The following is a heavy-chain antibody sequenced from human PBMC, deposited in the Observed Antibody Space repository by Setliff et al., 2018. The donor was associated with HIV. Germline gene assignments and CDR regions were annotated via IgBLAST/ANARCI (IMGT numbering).Heavy chain of an antibody. CDR1: GGSFSGYY. D-gene: IGHD2-2*01. J-gene: IGHJ2*01. CDR2: INHSGST. Sequence: KASDTLSLTCAVYGGSFSGYYWNWIRQSPGEGLEWIGEINHSGSTNYNPSLKSRITISVDTSKKQFSLKLNSVTAADTAVYYCARGPAEWQIVVVPAAHWYFDLWGRGTLVTVSS. V-gene: IGHV4-34*01. CDR3: ARGPAEWQIVVVPAAHWYFDL.